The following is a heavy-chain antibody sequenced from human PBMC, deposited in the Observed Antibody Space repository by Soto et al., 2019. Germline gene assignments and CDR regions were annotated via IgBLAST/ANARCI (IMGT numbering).Heavy chain of an antibody. CDR2: IRGTASST. CDR3: APSFLYFGN. V-gene: IGHV3-23*05. Sequence: GGSLRLSCAGSGFTPTTSALSWVRQPPGKGLEWVATIRGTASSTYYVDSVKGRFFISRDNSKNTVTLQMNNLTVDDTGVYSCAPSFLYFGNRGQGARVTVSS. J-gene: IGHJ4*02. CDR1: GFTPTTSA. D-gene: IGHD2-2*02.